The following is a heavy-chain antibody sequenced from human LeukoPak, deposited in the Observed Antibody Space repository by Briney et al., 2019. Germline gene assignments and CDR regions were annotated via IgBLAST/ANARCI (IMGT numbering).Heavy chain of an antibody. Sequence: PGGSLRLSCAASGFTSSSYSMNWVRQAPGKGLEWFSSISSSSSYIYYADSVKGRFTISRDNAKNSLYLQMNSLRAEDTAVYYCARDMYPEYYYDSSGYYWGQGTLVTVSS. CDR2: ISSSSSYI. J-gene: IGHJ4*02. D-gene: IGHD3-22*01. V-gene: IGHV3-21*01. CDR1: GFTSSSYS. CDR3: ARDMYPEYYYDSSGYY.